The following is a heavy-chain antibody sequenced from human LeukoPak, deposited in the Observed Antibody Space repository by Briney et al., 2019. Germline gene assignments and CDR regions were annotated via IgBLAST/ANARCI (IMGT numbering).Heavy chain of an antibody. Sequence: SVKVSCKASGGTFSSYAISWVRQAPGQGLEWMGGIIPIFGTANYAQKFQGRVTITRNTSISTAYMELSSLRSEDTAVYYCARELRNWFDPWGQGTLVTVSS. J-gene: IGHJ5*02. CDR2: IIPIFGTA. CDR1: GGTFSSYA. CDR3: ARELRNWFDP. V-gene: IGHV1-69*05.